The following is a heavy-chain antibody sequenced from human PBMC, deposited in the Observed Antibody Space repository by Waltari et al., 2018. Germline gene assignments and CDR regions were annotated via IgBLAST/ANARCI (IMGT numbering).Heavy chain of an antibody. CDR3: ATSDYGDYHDAFDI. J-gene: IGHJ3*02. CDR2: IYYSGST. V-gene: IGHV4-59*11. CDR1: GGSISSHY. Sequence: QVQLQESGPGLVKTSETLSLTCTVSGGSISSHYGSCVRRPPGKGLEWIGYIYYSGSTNYNPSLKSRVTISVDTSKNQFSLKLSSVTAADTAVYYCATSDYGDYHDAFDIWGQGTMVTVSS. D-gene: IGHD4-17*01.